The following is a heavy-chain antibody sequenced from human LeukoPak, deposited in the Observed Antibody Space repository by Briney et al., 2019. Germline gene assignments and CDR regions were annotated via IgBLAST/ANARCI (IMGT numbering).Heavy chain of an antibody. Sequence: NTSETLSLTCLVSGGSISSSNYYWGWIRQPPGKGLEWIGSIYYSGSTFYNPSLRGRVTIFVDTSKNQFSLKLNFVTAADTAVYYCARLDYDFWNGMGDYWGQGALVTVSS. D-gene: IGHD3-3*01. CDR1: GGSISSSNYY. V-gene: IGHV4-39*01. CDR2: IYYSGST. CDR3: ARLDYDFWNGMGDY. J-gene: IGHJ4*02.